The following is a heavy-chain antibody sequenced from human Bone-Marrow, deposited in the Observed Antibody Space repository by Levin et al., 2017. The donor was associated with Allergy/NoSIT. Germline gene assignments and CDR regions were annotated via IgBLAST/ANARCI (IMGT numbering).Heavy chain of an antibody. CDR3: ARLRSGYYMGGHFDY. CDR1: GYTLADSS. V-gene: IGHV1-24*01. D-gene: IGHD3-3*01. CDR2: FDVEDGEV. J-gene: IGHJ4*02. Sequence: ASVKVSCKVFGYTLADSSMHWVRQAPGKGLEWMGGFDVEDGEVIYAQEFQGRVTMTEDTSTDTAYMELTSLRSEDTAVYYCARLRSGYYMGGHFDYWGQGTLVTVSS.